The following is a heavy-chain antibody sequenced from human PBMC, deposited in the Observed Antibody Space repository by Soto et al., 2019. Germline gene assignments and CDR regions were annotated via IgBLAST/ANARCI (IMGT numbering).Heavy chain of an antibody. CDR2: IYPGDSDT. V-gene: IGHV5-51*01. J-gene: IGHJ6*02. Sequence: GESLKISCKGSGYSFTSYWIGWVRQVPGKGLEWMGIIYPGDSDTRYSPSFQGQVTISADKSISTAYLQWSSLKASDTAMYYCARGRYCSGGSCYPHYYYYGMDVWGQGTTVTFSS. D-gene: IGHD2-15*01. CDR3: ARGRYCSGGSCYPHYYYYGMDV. CDR1: GYSFTSYW.